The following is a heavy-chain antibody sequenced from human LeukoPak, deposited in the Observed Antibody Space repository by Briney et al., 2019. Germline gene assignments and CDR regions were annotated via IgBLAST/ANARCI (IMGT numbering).Heavy chain of an antibody. D-gene: IGHD6-13*01. J-gene: IGHJ5*02. V-gene: IGHV1-18*01. CDR2: ISAYNGNT. CDR3: ARGSPYSSPNWFDP. Sequence: ASVKVSCKASGYTFSSYGISWVRQAPGQGLEWMGWISAYNGNTNYTQKLQGRVTMTTDTSTSTAYMELRSLRSDDTAVYYCARGSPYSSPNWFDPWGQGTLVTVSS. CDR1: GYTFSSYG.